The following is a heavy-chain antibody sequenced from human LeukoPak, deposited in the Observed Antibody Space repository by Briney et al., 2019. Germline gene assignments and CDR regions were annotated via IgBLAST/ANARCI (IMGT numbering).Heavy chain of an antibody. CDR1: GFTFSSYA. CDR3: AKSNGRMVTHFDY. J-gene: IGHJ4*02. V-gene: IGHV3-23*01. Sequence: GGSLRLSCAASGFTFSSYAMSWVRQAPGKGLEWVSAISGSGGSTYYADSVKGRFTISRDNSKSTLYLQMNSLRAEDTAVYYCAKSNGRMVTHFDYWGQGTLVTVSS. CDR2: ISGSGGST. D-gene: IGHD4-23*01.